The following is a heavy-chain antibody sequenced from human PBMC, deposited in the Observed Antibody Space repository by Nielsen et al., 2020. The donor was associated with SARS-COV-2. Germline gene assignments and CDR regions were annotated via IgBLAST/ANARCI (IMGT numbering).Heavy chain of an antibody. D-gene: IGHD6-13*01. Sequence: GEPLKISCAASGFTFSSYSMNWVRQAPGKGLEWVSSISSSSSYIYYADSVKGRFTISRDNAKNSLYLQMNSLRAEDTAVYYCARLGTAAGLDYWGQGTLVTVSS. CDR1: GFTFSSYS. V-gene: IGHV3-21*01. CDR2: ISSSSSYI. CDR3: ARLGTAAGLDY. J-gene: IGHJ4*02.